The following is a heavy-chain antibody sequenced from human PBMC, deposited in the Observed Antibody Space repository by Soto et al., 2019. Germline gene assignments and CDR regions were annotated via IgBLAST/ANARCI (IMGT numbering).Heavy chain of an antibody. CDR3: ARVPDR. J-gene: IGHJ5*02. CDR1: GVSISSVGYS. D-gene: IGHD2-2*01. V-gene: IGHV4-30-2*01. Sequence: SATLSLTCAVSGVSISSVGYSWSWIRQPPGKGLEWIGYIYHSGSTYYNPSLKSRVTISVDRSKNQFSLKLSSVTAADTAVHYSARVPDRWGQGTLVTVSS. CDR2: IYHSGST.